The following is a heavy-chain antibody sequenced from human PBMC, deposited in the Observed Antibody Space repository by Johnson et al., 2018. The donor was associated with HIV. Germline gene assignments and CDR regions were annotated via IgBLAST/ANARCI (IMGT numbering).Heavy chain of an antibody. J-gene: IGHJ3*02. D-gene: IGHD1-1*01. V-gene: IGHV3-11*04. CDR3: ATVWRNEGRHALDI. CDR1: GFTFSYYY. CDR2: ISSSGGTI. Sequence: QVQLVESGGGLVKPGGSLRLSCAASGFTFSYYYMTWIRQAPGKGLEWVSYISSSGGTIYYADSVKGRFTISRNNAKNSLYLQMNNLRAEDTAVYFCATVWRNEGRHALDIWGQGTMVTVSS.